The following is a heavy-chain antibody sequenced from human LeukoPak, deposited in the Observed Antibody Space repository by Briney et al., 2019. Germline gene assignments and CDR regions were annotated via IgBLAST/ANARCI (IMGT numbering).Heavy chain of an antibody. Sequence: HTGGSLRPSCAASGFTFSSYAMSWVRQAPGKGLEWVSAISGSGGSTFYTDSVKGRFTISRDNSKNTLYLQMNSLRAEDTAVYYCAKDLKGYYGSGSYPHWGQGTLVTVSS. J-gene: IGHJ4*02. CDR2: ISGSGGST. V-gene: IGHV3-23*01. CDR1: GFTFSSYA. CDR3: AKDLKGYYGSGSYPH. D-gene: IGHD3-10*01.